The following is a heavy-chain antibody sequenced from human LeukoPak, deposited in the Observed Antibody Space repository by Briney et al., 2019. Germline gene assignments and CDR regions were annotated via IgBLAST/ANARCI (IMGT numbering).Heavy chain of an antibody. Sequence: PGGSLRLSCAASGIIFSDYYMSWIRQAPGKGLEWISYVSDSGSTKYYADSVKGRFTISRDNDKNSLLLQMDSLRVEDTAMYYCAREMGCTWNAPIDYWGQGILVTVSS. J-gene: IGHJ4*02. CDR2: VSDSGSTK. D-gene: IGHD1-1*01. CDR3: AREMGCTWNAPIDY. CDR1: GIIFSDYY. V-gene: IGHV3-11*01.